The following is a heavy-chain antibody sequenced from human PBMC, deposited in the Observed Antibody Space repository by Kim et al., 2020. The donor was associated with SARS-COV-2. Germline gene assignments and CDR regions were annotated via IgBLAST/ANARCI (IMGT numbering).Heavy chain of an antibody. V-gene: IGHV1-46*01. Sequence: ASVKVSCKASGYTFTSYYMHWVRQAPGQGLEWMGIINPSGGSTSYAQKFQGRVTMTRDTSTSTVYMELSSLRSEDTAVYYCARDWGAGSGSTTVGHRHSPPLIYYYGMDVWGQGTTVTVSS. D-gene: IGHD3-10*01. J-gene: IGHJ6*02. CDR1: GYTFTSYY. CDR3: ARDWGAGSGSTTVGHRHSPPLIYYYGMDV. CDR2: INPSGGST.